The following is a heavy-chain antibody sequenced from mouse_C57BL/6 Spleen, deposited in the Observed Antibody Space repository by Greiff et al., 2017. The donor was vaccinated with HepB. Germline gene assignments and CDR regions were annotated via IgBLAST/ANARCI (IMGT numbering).Heavy chain of an antibody. CDR3: TREGITTVVPRAMDY. D-gene: IGHD1-1*01. J-gene: IGHJ4*01. CDR1: GFTFSSYA. Sequence: DVHLVESGEGLVKPGGSLKLSCAASGFTFSSYAMSWVRQTPEKRLEWVAYISSGGDYIYYADTVKGRFTISRDNARNTLYLQMSSLKSEDTAMYYCTREGITTVVPRAMDYWGQGTSVTVSS. CDR2: ISSGGDYI. V-gene: IGHV5-9-1*02.